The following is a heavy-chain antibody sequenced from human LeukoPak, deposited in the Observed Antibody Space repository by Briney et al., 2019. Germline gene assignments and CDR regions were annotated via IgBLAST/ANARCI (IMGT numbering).Heavy chain of an antibody. Sequence: PGGSLRLSCAASGFTFDDYGMSWVRQAPGKGLEWVSGINRNGGSTGYADSVKGRFTISRDNAKNSLYLQMNSLRAEDTALYYCARDGRLGELSLSKPFFDYWGQGTLVTVSS. CDR2: INRNGGST. D-gene: IGHD3-16*02. CDR3: ARDGRLGELSLSKPFFDY. V-gene: IGHV3-20*04. CDR1: GFTFDDYG. J-gene: IGHJ4*02.